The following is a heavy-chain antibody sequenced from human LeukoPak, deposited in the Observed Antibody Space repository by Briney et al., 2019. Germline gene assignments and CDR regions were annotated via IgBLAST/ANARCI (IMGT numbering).Heavy chain of an antibody. CDR3: ARGGFWSGYYNYYGMDV. Sequence: PGGSLRLSCVGSGFSFSSSNMVWVRQSPGKGLEWVSSITSRSDFIYYADSLKGRFIVSRDNAKNSLYLQMNSLRAEDTAVYFCARGGFWSGYYNYYGMDVWGQGTTVTVSS. CDR1: GFSFSSSN. V-gene: IGHV3-21*01. CDR2: ITSRSDFI. J-gene: IGHJ6*02. D-gene: IGHD3-3*01.